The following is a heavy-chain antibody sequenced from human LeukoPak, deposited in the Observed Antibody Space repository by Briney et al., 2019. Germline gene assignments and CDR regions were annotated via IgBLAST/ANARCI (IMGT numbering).Heavy chain of an antibody. J-gene: IGHJ5*02. CDR1: GFTFSSYA. V-gene: IGHV3-23*01. CDR2: ISGSGGST. CDR3: AKASLQTGYSSSWYAYNWFDP. D-gene: IGHD6-13*01. Sequence: PGGSLRLSCAASGFTFSSYAMSWVRQAPGKGLEWVSAISGSGGSTYYADSVKGRFTISRDNSKNTLYLQMNSLRAEDTAVYYCAKASLQTGYSSSWYAYNWFDPWGQGTLVIVSS.